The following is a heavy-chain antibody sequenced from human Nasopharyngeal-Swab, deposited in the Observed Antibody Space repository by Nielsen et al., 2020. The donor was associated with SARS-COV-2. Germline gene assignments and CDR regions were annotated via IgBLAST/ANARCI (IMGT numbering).Heavy chain of an antibody. CDR1: GFIFSSYW. D-gene: IGHD6-25*01. J-gene: IGHJ6*02. CDR2: IKSDGSST. Sequence: GGSLRLSCAASGFIFSSYWMHRVRQAPGKGLVWVSRIKSDGSSTSYADSVKGRFTISRDNAKNTLFLQMNSLRAEDTAVYYCARESIAAAGPGMDVWGQGTTVTVSS. V-gene: IGHV3-74*01. CDR3: ARESIAAAGPGMDV.